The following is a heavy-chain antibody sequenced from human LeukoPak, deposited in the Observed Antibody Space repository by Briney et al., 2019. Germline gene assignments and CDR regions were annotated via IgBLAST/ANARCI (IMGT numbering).Heavy chain of an antibody. Sequence: GRSLRLSCAASGSTFDDYAMHWVRHAPGKGLEWVSGISWNSGSIGYADSVKGRFTISRDNAKNSLYLQMNSLRAEDTALYYCAKAYSPYYYDSSGYSSPFDYWGQGTLVTVSS. V-gene: IGHV3-9*01. CDR2: ISWNSGSI. D-gene: IGHD3-22*01. CDR3: AKAYSPYYYDSSGYSSPFDY. J-gene: IGHJ4*02. CDR1: GSTFDDYA.